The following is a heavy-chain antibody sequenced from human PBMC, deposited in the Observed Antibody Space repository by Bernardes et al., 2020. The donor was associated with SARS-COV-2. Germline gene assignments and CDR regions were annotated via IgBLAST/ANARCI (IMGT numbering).Heavy chain of an antibody. CDR3: AREDYYGSGMFGMDV. CDR2: ISGHNGKT. D-gene: IGHD3-10*01. CDR1: GYTFTNYG. J-gene: IGHJ6*02. V-gene: IGHV1-18*01. Sequence: ASVKVSCKASGYTFTNYGISWVRQAPGQGLEWMGWISGHNGKTNYAQNFQGRVAMTTDTSTSTAYMELTNLRSDDTAVYYCAREDYYGSGMFGMDVWGQGTTVTVSS.